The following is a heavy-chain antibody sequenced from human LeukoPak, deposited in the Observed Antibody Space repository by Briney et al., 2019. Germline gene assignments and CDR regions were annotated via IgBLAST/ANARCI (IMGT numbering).Heavy chain of an antibody. V-gene: IGHV4-39*01. CDR1: GVSISSSSYY. J-gene: IGHJ4*02. CDR2: FYYSGSS. Sequence: SDTLSLTYTVSGVSISSSSYYWAWIRRPPGKGLESFGSFYYSGSSHYNPSLNSRVTISVETSNNQFSLKLSSVTAADAAVYDCARLLYYDSSGYLLHCFDYWGQGTLVTVSS. D-gene: IGHD3-22*01. CDR3: ARLLYYDSSGYLLHCFDY.